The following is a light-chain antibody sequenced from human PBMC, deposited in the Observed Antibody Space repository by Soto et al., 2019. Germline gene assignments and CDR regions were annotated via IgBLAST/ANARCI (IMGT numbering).Light chain of an antibody. Sequence: EIVLTQSPGTLSLSPGERATLSCRASQSVSSSYLAWYQQKPGQAPRLLIYGASSRATGIPDRFSGSGSGTDFTLSISRLEPEDFALYYCQQYGSSPRTFGQGTQLEIK. CDR3: QQYGSSPRT. CDR1: QSVSSSY. CDR2: GAS. J-gene: IGKJ2*01. V-gene: IGKV3-20*01.